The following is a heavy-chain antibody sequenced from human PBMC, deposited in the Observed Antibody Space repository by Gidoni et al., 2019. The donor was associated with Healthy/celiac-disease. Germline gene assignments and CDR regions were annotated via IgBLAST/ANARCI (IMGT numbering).Heavy chain of an antibody. J-gene: IGHJ4*02. V-gene: IGHV1-69*01. CDR3: ARGYDYYGSGSYLDY. CDR1: GGTFRSYA. CDR2: IIPIFGTA. D-gene: IGHD3-10*01. Sequence: QVQLVQSGAEVTKPGSSVQVSCKASGGTFRSYAISWVRQAPGKGLEWMGGIIPIFGTANYAQKFQGRVTITADESTSTAYMELSSLRSEETAVYYCARGYDYYGSGSYLDYWGQGTLVTVSS.